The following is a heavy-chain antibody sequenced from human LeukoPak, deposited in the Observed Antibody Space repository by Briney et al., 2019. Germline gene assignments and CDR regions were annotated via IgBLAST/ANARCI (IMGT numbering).Heavy chain of an antibody. V-gene: IGHV1-46*01. D-gene: IGHD1-20*01. CDR2: IDPSGGST. CDR3: ARAPNWNDIFDN. J-gene: IGHJ4*02. CDR1: GYTFTSYG. Sequence: ASVKVSCKASGYTFTSYGISWVRQAPGQGLEWMGKIDPSGGSTTYTQKFQDRVIMTRVTSTSTVYMELSSLRSEDTAVYYCARAPNWNDIFDNWGQGTLVTVSS.